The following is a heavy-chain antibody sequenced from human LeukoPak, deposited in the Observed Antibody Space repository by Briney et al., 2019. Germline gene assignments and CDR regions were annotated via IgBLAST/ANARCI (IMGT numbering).Heavy chain of an antibody. D-gene: IGHD6-13*01. CDR3: AKVAASDVWSSCDS. CDR2: ITGSGLTT. Sequence: GGSLRLSCTTTGITFSDFAMTWVRRAPGKGLEWVSIITGSGLTTYYAESVKGRFTISRDNSKNAVYLQMSSLKAEDTAVYYCAKVAASDVWSSCDSWGQGTLVTVSS. J-gene: IGHJ5*01. CDR1: GITFSDFA. V-gene: IGHV3-23*01.